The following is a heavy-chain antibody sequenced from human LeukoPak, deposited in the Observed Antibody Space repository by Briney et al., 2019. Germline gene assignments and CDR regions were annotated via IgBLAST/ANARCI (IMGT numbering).Heavy chain of an antibody. J-gene: IGHJ4*02. CDR2: MNPNSGNT. Sequence: ASVKVSCKASGYTFTSYDINWVRRATGQGLEWMGWMNPNSGNTGYAQKFQGRVTITRNTSISTAYMELSSLRSEDTAVYYCARARYCSSNSCYSDYWGQGTLVTASS. D-gene: IGHD2-2*01. CDR3: ARARYCSSNSCYSDY. V-gene: IGHV1-8*03. CDR1: GYTFTSYD.